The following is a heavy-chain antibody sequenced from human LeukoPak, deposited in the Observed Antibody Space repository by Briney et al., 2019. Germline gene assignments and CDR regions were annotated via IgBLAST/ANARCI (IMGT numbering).Heavy chain of an antibody. Sequence: SETLSLTCTVSGGSICSYYWSWIRQPPGKGLEWIGYIYYSGSTNYNPSLKSRVTISVDTSKNQFSLKLSSVTAADTAVYYCARSPTDGGYPANFDDWGQGTLVTVSS. D-gene: IGHD5-12*01. CDR2: IYYSGST. V-gene: IGHV4-59*01. J-gene: IGHJ4*02. CDR1: GGSICSYY. CDR3: ARSPTDGGYPANFDD.